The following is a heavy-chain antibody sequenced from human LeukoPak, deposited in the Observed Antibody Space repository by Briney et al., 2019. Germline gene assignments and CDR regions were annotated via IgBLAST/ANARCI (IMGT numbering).Heavy chain of an antibody. V-gene: IGHV3-33*01. D-gene: IGHD3-10*01. CDR2: IWYDGSNL. CDR3: ARDKNYYGSGSPSLDAFDI. CDR1: GFPFSSYG. J-gene: IGHJ3*02. Sequence: GRSLGLSCAASGFPFSSYGMHWVRQAPGKGLEWVALIWYDGSNLYYADSVKGRFTISKDSSKNTLYLHMNSLRAEDTAVYYCARDKNYYGSGSPSLDAFDIWGQGTMVTVSS.